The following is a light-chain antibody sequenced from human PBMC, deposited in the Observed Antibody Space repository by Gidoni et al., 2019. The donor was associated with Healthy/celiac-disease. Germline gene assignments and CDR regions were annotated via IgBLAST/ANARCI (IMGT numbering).Light chain of an antibody. CDR2: DAS. J-gene: IGKJ5*01. CDR1: QSVSSY. CDR3: QQRSNWLPIT. V-gene: IGKV3-11*01. Sequence: ESVLTQSPATLSLSPGERATLSCRASQSVSSYLAWYQQKPGQAPRLLIYDASNRATGIPARFSGSGSGTDFTLTIRSLEPEDFAVYYCQQRSNWLPITFGQGTRLEIK.